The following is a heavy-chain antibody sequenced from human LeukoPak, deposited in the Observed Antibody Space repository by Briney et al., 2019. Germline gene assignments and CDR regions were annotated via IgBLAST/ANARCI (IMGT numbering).Heavy chain of an antibody. V-gene: IGHV1-46*01. CDR3: ARGVHVRVYDSNPHYGHY. Sequence: ASVKVSCKASGYTFTSYFIFWVRQAPGQGLEWMGIINPRTGSTSYSQKFQGRVTMTRDMSTSTVYMELSSLRSEDTALYYCARGVHVRVYDSNPHYGHYWGQGTLVTVSS. J-gene: IGHJ4*02. CDR1: GYTFTSYF. D-gene: IGHD3-22*01. CDR2: INPRTGST.